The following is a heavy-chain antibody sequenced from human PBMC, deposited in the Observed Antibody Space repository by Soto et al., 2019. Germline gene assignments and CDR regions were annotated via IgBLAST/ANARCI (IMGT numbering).Heavy chain of an antibody. D-gene: IGHD3-10*01. CDR1: GFTFSSYG. CDR3: SRPEGITVY. J-gene: IGHJ4*02. CDR2: IWYDGSNK. Sequence: QVQLVESGGGVVQPGRSLRLSCAASGFTFSSYGMYWVRQAPGKGLEWVAVIWYDGSNKYYEDSVKGRFTISRDNSKNTLHLQMNSLVAQSTALYYCSRPEGITVYWGQGTLVTVSS. V-gene: IGHV3-33*01.